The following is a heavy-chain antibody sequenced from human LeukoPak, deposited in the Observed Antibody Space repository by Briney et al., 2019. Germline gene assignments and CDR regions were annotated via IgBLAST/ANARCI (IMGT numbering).Heavy chain of an antibody. CDR3: ARVIHSNYYYYYMDV. J-gene: IGHJ6*03. CDR2: ISYDGSNK. V-gene: IGHV3-30*03. Sequence: GGSLRLSCAASGFTFSSYWMSWVRQAPGKGLEWVAVISYDGSNKYYADSVKGRFTISRDNSKNTLYLQMNSLRAEDTAVYYCARVIHSNYYYYYMDVWGKGTTVTVSS. CDR1: GFTFSSYW. D-gene: IGHD2/OR15-2a*01.